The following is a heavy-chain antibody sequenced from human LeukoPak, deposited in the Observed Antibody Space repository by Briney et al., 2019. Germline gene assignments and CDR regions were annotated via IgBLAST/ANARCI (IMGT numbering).Heavy chain of an antibody. CDR1: GGSISSGSYY. V-gene: IGHV4-61*02. CDR3: ALQDYFGSRCYYYN. J-gene: IGHJ4*02. CDR2: IYTSGST. Sequence: SETLSLTCTVSGGSISSGSYYWSWIRQPAGKGLEWIGRIYTSGSTNYNPSLKSRVTISIDTSKNQFSLKLTSVTAAGTAVYYCALQDYFGSRCYYYNWGQGTLVTVSS. D-gene: IGHD3-22*01.